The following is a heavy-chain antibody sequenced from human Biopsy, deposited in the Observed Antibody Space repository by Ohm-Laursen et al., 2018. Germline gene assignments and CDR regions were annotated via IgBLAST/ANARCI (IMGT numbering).Heavy chain of an antibody. J-gene: IGHJ4*02. CDR2: IFYSGST. CDR3: ARTYDYDSSAYYYAY. V-gene: IGHV4-59*12. CDR1: GGTISSYY. Sequence: SETLSLTCYVSGGTISSYYWSWIRQSPGKGLEWIGFIFYSGSTYYNPSLKSRTTISVDSSKNQFSLRLSSVTAADTAIYYCARTYDYDSSAYYYAYWGQGTLVTVSS. D-gene: IGHD3-22*01.